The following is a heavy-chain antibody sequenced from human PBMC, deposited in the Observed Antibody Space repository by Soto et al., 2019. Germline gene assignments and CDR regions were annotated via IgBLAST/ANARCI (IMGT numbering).Heavy chain of an antibody. D-gene: IGHD6-19*01. CDR1: AGSFSHYY. J-gene: IGHJ3*02. CDR3: ARGGSSDWQVALDI. CDR2: IKHSGSS. Sequence: SETLSLTCAVYAGSFSHYYWNWIRQSPGKGLEWIGKIKHSGSSNYNPSLRSRVSISVDMSKNQFSLRLTSVTAADTAVYYCARGGSSDWQVALDIWGQGTMVTLSS. V-gene: IGHV4-34*01.